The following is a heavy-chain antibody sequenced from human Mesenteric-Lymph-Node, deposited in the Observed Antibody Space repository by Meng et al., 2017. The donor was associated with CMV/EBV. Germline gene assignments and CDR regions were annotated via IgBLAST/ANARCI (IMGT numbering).Heavy chain of an antibody. Sequence: GSLRLSCAVSGDSISSNHWWSWVRQPPGKGLEWIGEISHGGNTKYNPSLQSRATISVDKTKNHFSLKLTSVTAADTGVYFCARSPGYWSLDYWGQGTLVTVSS. CDR1: GDSISSNHW. J-gene: IGHJ4*02. CDR3: ARSPGYWSLDY. CDR2: ISHGGNT. V-gene: IGHV4-4*01. D-gene: IGHD2-8*02.